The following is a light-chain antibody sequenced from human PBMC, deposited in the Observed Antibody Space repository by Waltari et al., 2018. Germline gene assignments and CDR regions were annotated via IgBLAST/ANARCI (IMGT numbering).Light chain of an antibody. V-gene: IGKV3-11*01. Sequence: EIVLTRSPATLSLSPGERAILSCRASQSVSTYLAWYQHRPGQAPRLLIHDVSNRATGIPARFSGSGSGTDFTLTISSLEPEDFAVYYCQHRSGWPLWTFGQGTKVEVK. CDR1: QSVSTY. CDR3: QHRSGWPLWT. CDR2: DVS. J-gene: IGKJ1*01.